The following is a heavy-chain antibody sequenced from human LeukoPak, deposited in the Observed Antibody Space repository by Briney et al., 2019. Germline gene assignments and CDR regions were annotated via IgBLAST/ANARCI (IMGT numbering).Heavy chain of an antibody. D-gene: IGHD4-17*01. CDR3: ARGGPTVTTPIDY. CDR1: GFTFSSYG. V-gene: IGHV3-30*04. CDR2: ISSNGKNK. J-gene: IGHJ4*02. Sequence: SGGSLRLSCAASGFTFSSYGIHWVRQAPGKWLEWVALISSNGKNKDYADSVKGRFTISRDNSKNTLYLQMNSLRAEDTAVYYCARGGPTVTTPIDYWGQGTLVTVSS.